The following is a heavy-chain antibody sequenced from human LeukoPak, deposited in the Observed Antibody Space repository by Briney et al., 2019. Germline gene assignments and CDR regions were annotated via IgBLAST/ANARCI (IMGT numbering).Heavy chain of an antibody. J-gene: IGHJ4*02. CDR1: GFTFSSYS. D-gene: IGHD1-26*01. CDR2: ISSSGTTI. Sequence: GGSLRLSCAASGFTFSSYSTNWVRQAPGKGLEWVSYISSSGTTIYYADSVKGRFTISRDNAKNSLYLQMNSLRAEDTAVYYCARELIVGATTGFDYWGQGTLVTVSS. CDR3: ARELIVGATTGFDY. V-gene: IGHV3-48*04.